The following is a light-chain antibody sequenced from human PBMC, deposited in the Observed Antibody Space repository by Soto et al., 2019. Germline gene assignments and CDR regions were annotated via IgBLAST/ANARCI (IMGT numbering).Light chain of an antibody. CDR2: AAS. CDR3: QQLNSYPL. V-gene: IGKV1-9*01. Sequence: DIQLTQSPSFLSASVGDRVTITCRASQGISSYLAWYQQKPGKAPKLLIYAASTLQSGVLSRFSGSGSGTEFTLTISSLQPEDFATYYCQQLNSYPLFGPGTKVDIK. CDR1: QGISSY. J-gene: IGKJ3*01.